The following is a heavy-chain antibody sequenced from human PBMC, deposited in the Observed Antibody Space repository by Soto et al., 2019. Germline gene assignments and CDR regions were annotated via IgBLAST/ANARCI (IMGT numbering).Heavy chain of an antibody. D-gene: IGHD4-17*01. J-gene: IGHJ6*02. V-gene: IGHV4-31*03. CDR3: ARYHDYGDYYYGMDV. CDR2: IYYSGST. Sequence: QVQLQESGPGLVKTSQTLSLTCTVSGGSISSGGYYWSWIRQHPGKGLEWIGYIYYSGSTYYNPSLKSRVTISVDTSKNQFSLKLSSVTAADTAVYYCARYHDYGDYYYGMDVWGQGTTVTVSS. CDR1: GGSISSGGYY.